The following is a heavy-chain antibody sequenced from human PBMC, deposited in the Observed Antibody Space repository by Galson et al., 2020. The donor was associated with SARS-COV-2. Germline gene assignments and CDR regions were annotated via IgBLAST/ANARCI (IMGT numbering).Heavy chain of an antibody. V-gene: IGHV4-59*01. CDR2: IYYSGST. CDR1: GGSISSYY. CDR3: ARVGNDSSGYPTAYYYYYYMDV. J-gene: IGHJ6*03. D-gene: IGHD3-22*01. Sequence: SETLSLTCTVSGGSISSYYWSWIRQPPGKGLEWIGYIYYSGSTNYNPSLKSRVTISVDTSKNQFSLKLSSVTAADTAVYYCARVGNDSSGYPTAYYYYYYMDVWGKGTTVTVSS.